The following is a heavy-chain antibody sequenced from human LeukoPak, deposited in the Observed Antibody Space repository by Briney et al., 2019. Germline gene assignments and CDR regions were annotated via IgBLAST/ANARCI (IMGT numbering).Heavy chain of an antibody. CDR1: GGSISSGGYY. V-gene: IGHV4-31*03. CDR2: IYYSGST. Sequence: SETLSLTCTVSGGSISSGGYYWSWIRQHPGKGLEWIGYIYYSGSTYYNPSLKSRVTISVDTSKNQFSLKLSSVTAADTAVYYRARVVRGTMVRGVHSDYWGQGTLVTVSS. CDR3: ARVVRGTMVRGVHSDY. J-gene: IGHJ4*02. D-gene: IGHD3-10*01.